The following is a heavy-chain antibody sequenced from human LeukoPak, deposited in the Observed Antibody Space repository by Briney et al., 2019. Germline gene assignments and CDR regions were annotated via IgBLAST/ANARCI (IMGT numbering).Heavy chain of an antibody. J-gene: IGHJ4*02. V-gene: IGHV1-69*05. CDR2: IIPIFGTA. Sequence: ASVKVSCKASGGTFSSYAISWVRQAPGQGLEWRGGIIPIFGTAHYAQKFQGRVTITTDESTSTAYMELSSLRSEDTAVYYCARVPLRFLEWLYLDYWGQGTLVTVSS. CDR1: GGTFSSYA. D-gene: IGHD3-3*01. CDR3: ARVPLRFLEWLYLDY.